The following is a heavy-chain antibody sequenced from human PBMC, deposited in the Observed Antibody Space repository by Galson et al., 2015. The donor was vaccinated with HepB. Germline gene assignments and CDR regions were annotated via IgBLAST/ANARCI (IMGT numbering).Heavy chain of an antibody. V-gene: IGHV3-30*18. CDR3: AKGFLGGKYDGECFDY. D-gene: IGHD1-26*01. J-gene: IGHJ4*02. Sequence: SLKLSCAASGFTFGTYGMHWVRQAPGKGLEWVAVISYDGSNKYYADSVKGRFTISRDNSKSTLYLQTNSLRAEDTAVYYCAKGFLGGKYDGECFDYWGQGTLVTVSS. CDR1: GFTFGTYG. CDR2: ISYDGSNK.